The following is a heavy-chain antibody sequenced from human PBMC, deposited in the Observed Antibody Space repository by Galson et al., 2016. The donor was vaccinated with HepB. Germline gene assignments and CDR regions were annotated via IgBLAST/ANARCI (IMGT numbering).Heavy chain of an antibody. Sequence: SETLSLTCAVSSGSISSSTYYWGWIRQPPGKGLEWIGSIFYSGITYYNPSLTSRVTISLDTSKNQVSLRLSSVTAADTALYYCARDMVRDSNSYYYYYGLDVWGQGTTVTVSS. J-gene: IGHJ6*02. CDR1: SGSISSSTYY. D-gene: IGHD3-10*01. CDR2: IFYSGIT. V-gene: IGHV4-39*07. CDR3: ARDMVRDSNSYYYYYGLDV.